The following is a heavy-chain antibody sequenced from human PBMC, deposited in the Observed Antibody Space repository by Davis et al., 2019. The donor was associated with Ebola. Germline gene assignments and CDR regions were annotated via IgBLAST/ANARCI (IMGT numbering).Heavy chain of an antibody. CDR2: INSDGSST. CDR3: AKGDCTNGVCPGMAY. CDR1: GFTFGDYA. J-gene: IGHJ4*02. D-gene: IGHD2-8*01. Sequence: HTGGSLRLSCTASGFTFGDYAMSWVRQAPGKGLVWVSRINSDGSSTSYADSVKGRFTISRDNAKNTLYLQMNSLRAEDTAVYYCAKGDCTNGVCPGMAYWGQGTLVTVSS. V-gene: IGHV3-74*01.